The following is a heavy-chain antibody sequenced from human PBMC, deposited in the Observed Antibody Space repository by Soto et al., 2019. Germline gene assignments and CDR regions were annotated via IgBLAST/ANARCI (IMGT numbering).Heavy chain of an antibody. CDR3: AREWSTSGDLDY. Sequence: QVQLVASGGGVVQPGRALRLSCAASGFTFSSHSIQWVRQAPGKGLEWVAVISYDGSIKYYADYVKGRFTISRDNSKNTAYLQMNSLRAEDTAVFYCAREWSTSGDLDYWGQGTLVIVSS. J-gene: IGHJ4*02. V-gene: IGHV3-30-3*01. D-gene: IGHD3-10*01. CDR1: GFTFSSHS. CDR2: ISYDGSIK.